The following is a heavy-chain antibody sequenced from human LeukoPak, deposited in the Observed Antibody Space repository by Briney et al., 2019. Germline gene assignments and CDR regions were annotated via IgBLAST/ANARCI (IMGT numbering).Heavy chain of an antibody. D-gene: IGHD6-19*01. CDR3: ARHLTVAGRIDAFDI. V-gene: IGHV4-59*08. Sequence: KSSETLSLTCTVSGDSISSYYWSWIRQPPGKGLEWIGYIYSTGSTNYNPSLKSRVTISVDTSKNQFSLKLNSVTAADTAVYYCARHLTVAGRIDAFDIWGQGTMVTVSS. J-gene: IGHJ3*02. CDR1: GDSISSYY. CDR2: IYSTGST.